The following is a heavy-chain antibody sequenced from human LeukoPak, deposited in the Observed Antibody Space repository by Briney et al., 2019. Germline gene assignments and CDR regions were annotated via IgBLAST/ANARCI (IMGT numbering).Heavy chain of an antibody. CDR1: GGSISSGGYY. V-gene: IGHV4-31*03. D-gene: IGHD5-24*01. CDR2: IYYSGST. Sequence: SQTLSLTCTVSGGSISSGGYYWSWIRQHPGKGLEWSGYIYYSGSTYYNPSLKSRVTISVDTSKNQFSLKVSSVTAADTAVYYCARFGPSRDGYNYADYWGQGTLVTVSS. J-gene: IGHJ4*02. CDR3: ARFGPSRDGYNYADY.